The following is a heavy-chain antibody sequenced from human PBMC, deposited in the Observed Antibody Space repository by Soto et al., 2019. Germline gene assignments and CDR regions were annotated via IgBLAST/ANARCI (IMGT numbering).Heavy chain of an antibody. Sequence: EGQLVESGGGLVKPGGSLRLSCAASGFTFNTYSMTWVRQAPGKGLEWVSSIDSTSGFIYYADSVKGRFTISRDNAKNSLYLQMNSLRAEDTAVYYCASSGCLLWGQGTLVTVSP. CDR2: IDSTSGFI. D-gene: IGHD3-10*01. J-gene: IGHJ4*02. CDR3: ASSGCLL. V-gene: IGHV3-21*01. CDR1: GFTFNTYS.